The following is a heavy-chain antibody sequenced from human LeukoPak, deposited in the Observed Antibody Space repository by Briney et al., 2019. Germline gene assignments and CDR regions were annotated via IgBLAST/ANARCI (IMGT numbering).Heavy chain of an antibody. CDR3: AKEGNYDFWSGYYPAQYYYGVDV. CDR2: ISGSGGST. CDR1: GFTFSSYA. D-gene: IGHD3-3*01. J-gene: IGHJ6*02. V-gene: IGHV3-23*01. Sequence: GGSLRLSCAASGFTFSSYAMSWVRQAPGKGLEWVSAISGSGGSTYYADSVKGRFTISRDNSKNTLYLQMNSLRAEDTAVYYCAKEGNYDFWSGYYPAQYYYGVDVWGQGTTVTVSS.